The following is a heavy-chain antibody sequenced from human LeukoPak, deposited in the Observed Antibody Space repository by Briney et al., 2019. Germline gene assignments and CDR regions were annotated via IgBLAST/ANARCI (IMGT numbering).Heavy chain of an antibody. CDR2: ISHSGTT. V-gene: IGHV4-39*02. D-gene: IGHD2-15*01. J-gene: IGHJ4*02. Sequence: SETLSLTCTVSGGSLSSGNYQWGWVRQPPGKGLEWIASISHSGTTYYNPSLESRVTMSVDTSKNQFSLKLNSVTAADTAVYYCLRDQDCSGGDCQVCWGQGTLVTVSS. CDR1: GGSLSSGNYQ. CDR3: LRDQDCSGGDCQVC.